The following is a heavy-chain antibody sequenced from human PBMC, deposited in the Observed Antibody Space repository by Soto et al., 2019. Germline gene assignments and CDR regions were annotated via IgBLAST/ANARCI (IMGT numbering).Heavy chain of an antibody. CDR1: GFTFSGYA. D-gene: IGHD6-19*01. V-gene: IGHV3-23*01. CDR2: ISGSGGST. J-gene: IGHJ4*02. CDR3: ARRSSGWYFDY. Sequence: EVQLLESGGGLVQPGGSLRLPCAASGFTFSGYARNWVRQAPGKGLDWVSVISGSGGSTYYPDSVKGRFTISRDNSKNTLYLQMNSLRAEDTAVYYCARRSSGWYFDYWGQGTLVTVSS.